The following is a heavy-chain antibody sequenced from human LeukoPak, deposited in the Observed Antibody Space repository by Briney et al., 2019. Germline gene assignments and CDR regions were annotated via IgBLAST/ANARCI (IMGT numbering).Heavy chain of an antibody. Sequence: PSETLSLTCTVSGGSISSYYWSWIRQPAGKGLEWIGRIYTSGSTNYNPSLKGRVTMSVDTSKNQFSLKLSSVTAADTAVYYCARDPGGAPLYYYDSSGYTLSWFDPWGQGTLVTVSS. CDR3: ARDPGGAPLYYYDSSGYTLSWFDP. CDR2: IYTSGST. J-gene: IGHJ5*02. V-gene: IGHV4-4*07. D-gene: IGHD3-22*01. CDR1: GGSISSYY.